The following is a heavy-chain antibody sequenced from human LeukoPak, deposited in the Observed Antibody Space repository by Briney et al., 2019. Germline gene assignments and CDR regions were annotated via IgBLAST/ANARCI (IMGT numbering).Heavy chain of an antibody. CDR2: ISGSGGST. CDR3: AKDDRWLQFCC. CDR1: GFIFSSYG. D-gene: IGHD5-24*01. J-gene: IGHJ4*02. Sequence: PGGSLRLSCAASGFIFSSYGMHWVRQAPGKGLEWVSAISGSGGSTYYADSVKGRFTISRDNSRNTVYLQMNSLRAEDTAVYYCAKDDRWLQFCCWGQGTLVTVSA. V-gene: IGHV3-23*01.